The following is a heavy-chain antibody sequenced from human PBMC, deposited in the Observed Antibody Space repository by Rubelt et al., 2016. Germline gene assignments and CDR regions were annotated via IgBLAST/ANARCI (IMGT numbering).Heavy chain of an antibody. CDR2: IRFDGSKT. CDR1: GFTFSSYG. D-gene: IGHD2-2*01. Sequence: RLSCAASGFTFSSYGIHWVRQAPGKGLEWVAFIRFDGSKTNHADSVKGRFTISRDNSKYRLYLQMNSLRAEDTAVYYCAKVNGYCSSTSCFNGMDVWGQGTTVTVSS. CDR3: AKVNGYCSSTSCFNGMDV. J-gene: IGHJ6*02. V-gene: IGHV3-30*02.